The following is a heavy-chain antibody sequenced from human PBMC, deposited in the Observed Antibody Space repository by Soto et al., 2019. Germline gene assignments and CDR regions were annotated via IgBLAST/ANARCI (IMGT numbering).Heavy chain of an antibody. CDR3: ARGAYYFDF. CDR1: GFTFSSYD. V-gene: IGHV3-33*01. Sequence: QVQLVESGGGVVQPGRSLRLSCAASGFTFSSYDMHWVRQAPGKGLEWVAFMWYDGSNKYYADSVKDRFTISRDNSKNTLYLQMNNLRAEDTAVYYCARGAYYFDFWGQGTLVTVSS. CDR2: MWYDGSNK. J-gene: IGHJ4*02.